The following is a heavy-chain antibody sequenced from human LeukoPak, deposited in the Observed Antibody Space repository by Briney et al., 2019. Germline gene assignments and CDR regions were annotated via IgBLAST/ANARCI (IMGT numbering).Heavy chain of an antibody. CDR3: AREATPGVPRGLLL. V-gene: IGHV3-9*01. J-gene: IGHJ4*02. CDR1: GFTFDDYA. CDR2: ISWNSGSI. Sequence: GGSLRLSCAASGFTFDDYAMHWVRQAPGKGLEWVSGISWNSGSIGYADSVKGRFTISRDNAKNSLYLQMNSLRAEDTAVYYCAREATPGVPRGLLLWGQGTLVTVSS. D-gene: IGHD3-22*01.